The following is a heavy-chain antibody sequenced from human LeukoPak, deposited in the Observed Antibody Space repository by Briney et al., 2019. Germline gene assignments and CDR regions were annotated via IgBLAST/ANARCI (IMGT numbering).Heavy chain of an antibody. V-gene: IGHV3-74*01. J-gene: IGHJ3*02. CDR2: INSDGSST. Sequence: GGSLRLSCAASGFTFSSYWMHWVRQAPGKGLVWVSRINSDGSSTSYADSVKGRFTISRDNAKNTLYLQMNSLRAEDTAVYYCASWVRRTQYCSGGSCPDAFDIWGQGTMVTVSS. D-gene: IGHD2-15*01. CDR3: ASWVRRTQYCSGGSCPDAFDI. CDR1: GFTFSSYW.